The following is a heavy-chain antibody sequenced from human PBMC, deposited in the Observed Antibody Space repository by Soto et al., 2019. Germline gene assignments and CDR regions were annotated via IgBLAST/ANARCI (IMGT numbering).Heavy chain of an antibody. V-gene: IGHV3-23*01. Sequence: EVRLLESGGGLIQPGGSLRLSCAASGFTFSSYVMSWVRQAPGTGLEWVSGISGSGTNTYYADSVKGRFTISRDNSKNTLYLQMTSLRAEDTAEYYCAKDTSPYSGYNSFDYWGEGTLVTVSP. D-gene: IGHD5-12*01. CDR3: AKDTSPYSGYNSFDY. J-gene: IGHJ4*02. CDR2: ISGSGTNT. CDR1: GFTFSSYV.